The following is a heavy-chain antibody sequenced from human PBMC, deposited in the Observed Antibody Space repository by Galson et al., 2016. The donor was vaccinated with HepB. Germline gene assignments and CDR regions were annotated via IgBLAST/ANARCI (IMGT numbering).Heavy chain of an antibody. Sequence: SLRLSCAASGFTFDDYAMYWVRQAPGKGLEWVSGISWNSGSIGYADSVKGRFAISRDNAKNSLYLQMNSLRAEDTALYYCAKGQRSTWWDSMDVWGQGTTVTVSS. CDR1: GFTFDDYA. V-gene: IGHV3-9*01. D-gene: IGHD6-13*01. CDR2: ISWNSGSI. J-gene: IGHJ6*02. CDR3: AKGQRSTWWDSMDV.